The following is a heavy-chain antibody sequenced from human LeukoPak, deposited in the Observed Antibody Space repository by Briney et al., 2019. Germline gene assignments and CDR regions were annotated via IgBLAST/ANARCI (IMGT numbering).Heavy chain of an antibody. Sequence: SGPTLVKPTQTLTLTCTFSGFSLTTYGVGVGWIRQPPGKALEWLALISWDDDKRYSPSLKSRLTITRDTSKNQVVLTMANMDPVDTATYYCAHRTYGPFHYWGQGTLATVSS. CDR1: GFSLTTYGVG. V-gene: IGHV2-5*02. J-gene: IGHJ4*02. CDR2: ISWDDDK. CDR3: AHRTYGPFHY. D-gene: IGHD2-8*01.